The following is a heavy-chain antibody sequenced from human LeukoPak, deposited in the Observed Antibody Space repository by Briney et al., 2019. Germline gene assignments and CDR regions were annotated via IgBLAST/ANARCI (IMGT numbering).Heavy chain of an antibody. J-gene: IGHJ3*02. Sequence: SETLSLTCTASGGSISSYYWSWIRQPPGKGLEWIGYIYYSGSTNYNPSLKSRVTISVDTSKNQFSLKLSSVTAADTAVYYCARHNSGITSGAFDIWGQGTMVTVSS. CDR1: GGSISSYY. CDR2: IYYSGST. V-gene: IGHV4-59*01. CDR3: ARHNSGITSGAFDI. D-gene: IGHD1-26*01.